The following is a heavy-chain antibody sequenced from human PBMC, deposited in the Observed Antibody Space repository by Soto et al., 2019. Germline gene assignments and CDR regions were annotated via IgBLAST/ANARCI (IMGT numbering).Heavy chain of an antibody. V-gene: IGHV3-11*06. Sequence: QVQLVESGGGLVKPGGSLRLSCAASGFTFSDYYMSWIRQAPGKGLEWVSYISSSSSYTNYADSVKGRFTISRDNAKNSLYLQMNSLRAEDTAVYYCARGSWSSSWHRYDAFDIWGQGTMVTVSS. CDR1: GFTFSDYY. CDR2: ISSSSSYT. J-gene: IGHJ3*02. CDR3: ARGSWSSSWHRYDAFDI. D-gene: IGHD6-13*01.